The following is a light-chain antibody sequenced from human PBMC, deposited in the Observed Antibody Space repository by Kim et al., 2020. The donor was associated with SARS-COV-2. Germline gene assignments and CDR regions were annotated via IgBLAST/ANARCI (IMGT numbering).Light chain of an antibody. V-gene: IGKV3-20*01. J-gene: IGKJ1*01. CDR2: GAS. CDR1: QSVGSSY. CDR3: QQYGSSPTT. Sequence: SPGEQVTLSCRASQSVGSSYLAWYQQKPGQAPRLLISGASSRATAIPDRFSGSGSGTDFTLTISRVEPEDFAVYYCQQYGSSPTTFGQGTKVDIK.